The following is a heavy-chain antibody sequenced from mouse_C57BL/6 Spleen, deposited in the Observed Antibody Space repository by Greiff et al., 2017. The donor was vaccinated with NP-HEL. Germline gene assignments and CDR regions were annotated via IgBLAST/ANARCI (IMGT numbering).Heavy chain of an antibody. V-gene: IGHV5-17*01. Sequence: EVQRVESGGGLVKPGGSLKLSCAASGFTFSDYGMHWVRQAPEKGLEWVAYISSGSSTIYYADTVKGRFTISRDNAKNTLFLQMTSLRSEDTAMYYCARGTVDWYFDVWGTGTTVTVSS. CDR3: ARGTVDWYFDV. J-gene: IGHJ1*03. D-gene: IGHD1-1*01. CDR1: GFTFSDYG. CDR2: ISSGSSTI.